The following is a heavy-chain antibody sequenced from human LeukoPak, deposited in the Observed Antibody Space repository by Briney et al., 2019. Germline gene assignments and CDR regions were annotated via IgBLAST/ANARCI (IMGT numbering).Heavy chain of an antibody. CDR2: FDPEDGET. J-gene: IGHJ4*02. CDR1: GYTLTELS. Sequence: ASVKVSCKVSGYTLTELSMHWVRQAPGKGLEWMGGFDPEDGETIYAQKFQGRVTMTEDTSTDTAYMELSSLRSEDTAVYYCATGVSYDILTYFDYWGQGTLVTASS. D-gene: IGHD3-9*01. CDR3: ATGVSYDILTYFDY. V-gene: IGHV1-24*01.